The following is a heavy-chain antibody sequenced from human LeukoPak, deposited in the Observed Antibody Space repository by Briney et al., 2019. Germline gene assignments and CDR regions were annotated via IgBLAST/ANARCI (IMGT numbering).Heavy chain of an antibody. J-gene: IGHJ4*02. D-gene: IGHD6-13*01. CDR3: AREIPEYSSSWYAFV. Sequence: ASVKVSCKASGYTFTGYYMHWVRQAPGQGLEWMGWINPNSGGTNYAQKFQGRVTMTRDTSISTAYMALSRLRSDDTAVYYCAREIPEYSSSWYAFVWGQGTLVTVSS. V-gene: IGHV1-2*02. CDR2: INPNSGGT. CDR1: GYTFTGYY.